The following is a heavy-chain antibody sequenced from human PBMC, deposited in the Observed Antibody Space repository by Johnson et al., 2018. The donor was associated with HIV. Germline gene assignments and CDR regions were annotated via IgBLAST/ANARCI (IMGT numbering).Heavy chain of an antibody. J-gene: IGHJ3*02. Sequence: QVQLVESGGGLVQPGGSLRLSCAASGFTFSSYGMHWVRQAPGKGLEWVAVIWYDGSNKYYAASVKGRFTISRDNSKNTLYLQMNSLRAEDTAVYYCARDGGIQLWSAFDIWGQGTMVTVSS. V-gene: IGHV3-33*01. CDR1: GFTFSSYG. CDR3: ARDGGIQLWSAFDI. CDR2: IWYDGSNK. D-gene: IGHD5-18*01.